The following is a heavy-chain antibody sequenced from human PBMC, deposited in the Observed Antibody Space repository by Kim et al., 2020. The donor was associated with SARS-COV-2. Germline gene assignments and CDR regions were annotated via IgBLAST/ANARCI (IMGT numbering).Heavy chain of an antibody. CDR1: GYSFTSYW. Sequence: GESLKISCKGSGYSFTSYWISWVRQMPGKGLEWMGRIDPSDSYTNYSPSFQGHVTISADKSISTAYLQWSSLKASDTAMYYCARLFRYYGSGTTLWGMDVWGQGTTVTVSS. CDR3: ARLFRYYGSGTTLWGMDV. J-gene: IGHJ6*02. V-gene: IGHV5-10-1*01. CDR2: IDPSDSYT. D-gene: IGHD3-10*01.